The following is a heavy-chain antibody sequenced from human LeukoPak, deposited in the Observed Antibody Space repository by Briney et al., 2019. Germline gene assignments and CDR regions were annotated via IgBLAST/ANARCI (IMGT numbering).Heavy chain of an antibody. CDR3: ARGRGSRENRKGLNDY. CDR1: GYSFTSHY. CDR2: INPRGTST. D-gene: IGHD2-2*01. V-gene: IGHV1-46*01. Sequence: ASVKVSCKASGYSFTSHYMHWVRQAPGQGLEWMGLINPRGTSTIYAEKFQGRIIMTRDMSTTTDYMELSSLRSEDTAVYYCARGRGSRENRKGLNDYWGQGTLVTVSS. J-gene: IGHJ4*02.